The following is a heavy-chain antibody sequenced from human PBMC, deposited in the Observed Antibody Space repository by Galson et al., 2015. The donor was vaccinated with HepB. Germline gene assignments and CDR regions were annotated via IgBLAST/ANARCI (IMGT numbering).Heavy chain of an antibody. J-gene: IGHJ3*02. CDR2: ISGNGAST. D-gene: IGHD3-16*01. CDR3: TKVVGGVTDAFDI. CDR1: GFTFLNYA. Sequence: SLRLSCAASGFTFLNYAKHWVRQAPGKGLEWVSVISGNGASTYYTDSMKGRFTIFRDNSQNTVYLQMNSLRAEDTALYYCTKVVGGVTDAFDIWGQGTMVTVSS. V-gene: IGHV3-23*01.